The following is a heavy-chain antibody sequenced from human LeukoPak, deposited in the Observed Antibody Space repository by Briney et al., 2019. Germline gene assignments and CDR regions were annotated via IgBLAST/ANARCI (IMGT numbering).Heavy chain of an antibody. CDR1: GFTFSSYA. CDR2: ISSSSSSI. CDR3: VRDPLGGHFDY. V-gene: IGHV3-21*01. Sequence: PGGSLRLSCAASGFTFSSYAINWVRQAPGKGLEWVSYISSSSSSIFYADSVKGRFTISRDNAMNSLYLKMDSLRAEDTAVYYCVRDPLGGHFDYWGQGTLVTVSS. J-gene: IGHJ4*02.